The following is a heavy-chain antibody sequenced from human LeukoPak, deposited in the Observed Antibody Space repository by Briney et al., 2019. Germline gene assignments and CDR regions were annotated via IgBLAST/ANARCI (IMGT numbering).Heavy chain of an antibody. CDR1: GLTFSSYS. V-gene: IGHV3-21*01. CDR2: ISSSSSYI. CDR3: ANDFWSGYPVD. Sequence: GGSLRLSCAASGLTFSSYSMNWVRQAPGKGLEWVSSISSSSSYIYYADSVKGRFTISRDNAKNSLYLQMNSLRAEDTAVYYCANDFWSGYPVDWGQGTLVTVSS. D-gene: IGHD3-3*01. J-gene: IGHJ4*02.